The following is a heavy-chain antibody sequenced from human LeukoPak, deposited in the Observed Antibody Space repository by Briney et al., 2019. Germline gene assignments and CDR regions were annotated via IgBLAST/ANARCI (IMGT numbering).Heavy chain of an antibody. CDR3: ARMADSSGWYRNWYFDL. D-gene: IGHD6-19*01. V-gene: IGHV1-2*04. CDR2: INPNSGGT. Sequence: ASVKVSCKASGYTFTGYYMHWVRQAPGQGLEWMGWINPNSGGTNYAQKFQGWVTTTRDTSISTAYMELSRLRSDDTAVYYCARMADSSGWYRNWYFDLWGRGTLVTVSS. J-gene: IGHJ2*01. CDR1: GYTFTGYY.